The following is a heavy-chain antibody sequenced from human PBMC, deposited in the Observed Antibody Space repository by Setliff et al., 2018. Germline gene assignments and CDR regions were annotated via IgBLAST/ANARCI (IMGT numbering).Heavy chain of an antibody. CDR2: INHRGST. J-gene: IGHJ4*02. Sequence: SETLSLTCAAYGGTFSDYYWTWIRQPPGKGLEWVGEINHRGSTTYNPSLKSRVTISVDTSKNQFSLKLNSVTAADTAVYYCARDRTYYGSGTYTRYFDYWGQGTLVTVS. CDR1: GGTFSDYY. D-gene: IGHD3-10*01. CDR3: ARDRTYYGSGTYTRYFDY. V-gene: IGHV4-34*01.